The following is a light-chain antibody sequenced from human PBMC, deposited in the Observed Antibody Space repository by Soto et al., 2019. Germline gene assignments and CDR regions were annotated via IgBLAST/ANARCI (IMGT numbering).Light chain of an antibody. CDR2: DVS. CDR3: SSYGSGTSVV. CDR1: TSDVGVYNY. Sequence: QSALTQPASVSGSPGQSITISCIGTTSDVGVYNYVSWYQQYPGKAPKLMIYDVSNRPSGVSNRFSGSKSGSTATLTISGLQAEDEADYYCSSYGSGTSVVFGGGTQLTVL. V-gene: IGLV2-14*03. J-gene: IGLJ3*02.